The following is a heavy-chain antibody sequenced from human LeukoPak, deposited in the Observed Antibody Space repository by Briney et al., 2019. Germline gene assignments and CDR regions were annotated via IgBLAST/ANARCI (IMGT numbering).Heavy chain of an antibody. V-gene: IGHV3-66*02. D-gene: IGHD3-3*01. CDR3: ARDREPHDFWSGYHDY. CDR1: GFTVSSNY. J-gene: IGHJ4*02. Sequence: GGSLRLSCAASGFTVSSNYMSWVRQAPGKGLEWVSVIYSGGSTYYADSVKGRFTISRDNSKNTLYLQMNSLRAEDTAVYYCARDREPHDFWSGYHDYWGQGTLVTVSS. CDR2: IYSGGST.